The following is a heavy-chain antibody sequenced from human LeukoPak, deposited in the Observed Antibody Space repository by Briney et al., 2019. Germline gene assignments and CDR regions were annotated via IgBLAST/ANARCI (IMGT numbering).Heavy chain of an antibody. J-gene: IGHJ3*02. Sequence: ASVEVSCKASGYTFTSYDINWVRQATGQGLEWMGWMNPNSGNTGYAQKFQGRVTMTRNTSISTAYRELSSLRSQDTAVYYCARTYSSGWYGLRVTVKNAFDIWGQGTMVTVSS. CDR2: MNPNSGNT. V-gene: IGHV1-8*01. D-gene: IGHD6-19*01. CDR1: GYTFTSYD. CDR3: ARTYSSGWYGLRVTVKNAFDI.